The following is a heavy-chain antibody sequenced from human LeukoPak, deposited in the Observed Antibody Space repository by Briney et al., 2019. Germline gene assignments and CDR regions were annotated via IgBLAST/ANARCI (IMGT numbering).Heavy chain of an antibody. J-gene: IGHJ4*02. D-gene: IGHD1-14*01. CDR3: AKIIGSPITY. Sequence: GGSLRPSCAASGLTFSSYAFHLVRQAPGQGLEWVAVISYDGSNKYYADSVKGRFTISRDTSKNTVYLQMNSLRVDDTAVYYCAKIIGSPITYWGQGTLVTVSS. V-gene: IGHV3-30-3*02. CDR1: GLTFSSYA. CDR2: ISYDGSNK.